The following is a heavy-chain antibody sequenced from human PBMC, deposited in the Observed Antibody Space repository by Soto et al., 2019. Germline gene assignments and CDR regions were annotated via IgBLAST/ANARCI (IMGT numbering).Heavy chain of an antibody. D-gene: IGHD3-16*01. CDR1: GGSISSYY. CDR2: IYDGGST. Sequence: QVQLQESGPGLVKPSETLSLTCTVSGGSISSYYWCWIRQPPGQGLEWIGYIYDGGSTNYNPSLRGRVYIPAATSKRQSSPKQSSVTASDTAVYYCASLWGWSVDYWGQGTLVTVSS. J-gene: IGHJ4*02. CDR3: ASLWGWSVDY. V-gene: IGHV4-59*08.